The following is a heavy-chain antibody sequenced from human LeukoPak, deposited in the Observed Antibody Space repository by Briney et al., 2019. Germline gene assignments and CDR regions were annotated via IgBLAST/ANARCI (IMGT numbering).Heavy chain of an antibody. Sequence: GGSLRLSCAASGFTFSNYGMNWVREAPGKGLEWLSGISPRGGGTYYADSVRGLFRISRDNSNNILYLQMNSLRTEDTAVYYCAKDRCSNGIGCYYYYMEVWGKGTTVTVSS. D-gene: IGHD2-8*01. CDR2: ISPRGGGT. J-gene: IGHJ6*03. CDR3: AKDRCSNGIGCYYYYMEV. CDR1: GFTFSNYG. V-gene: IGHV3-23*01.